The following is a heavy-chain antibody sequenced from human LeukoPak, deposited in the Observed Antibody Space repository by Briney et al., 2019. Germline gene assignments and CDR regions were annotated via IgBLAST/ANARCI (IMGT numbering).Heavy chain of an antibody. CDR2: INPNSGGT. CDR1: GYSFTDYY. V-gene: IGHV1-2*02. CDR3: ARTRGYYFDY. Sequence: ASVKVSCKTSGYSFTDYYMHWVRQAPGQGLEWMGWINPNSGGTSSAQKFQGRVTMTRDTSITTVYMEVSWLTSDDTAVYYCARTRGYYFDYWGQGTLVTVSS. J-gene: IGHJ4*02.